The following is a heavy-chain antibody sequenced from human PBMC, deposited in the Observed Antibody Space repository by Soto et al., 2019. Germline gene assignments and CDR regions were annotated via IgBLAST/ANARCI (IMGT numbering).Heavy chain of an antibody. Sequence: EVQLVESGGGLVQPGGSLRLSCAASGFTVSSNYMSCVRQAPGKGLEWVSVIYRGGSTYYADSVKGRFTISRHNSKNTLYLQMNSLRAEDTAVYYCARDVRAATLYLYFDLWGRGTLVTVSS. CDR3: ARDVRAATLYLYFDL. V-gene: IGHV3-53*04. CDR1: GFTVSSNY. D-gene: IGHD2-15*01. J-gene: IGHJ2*01. CDR2: IYRGGST.